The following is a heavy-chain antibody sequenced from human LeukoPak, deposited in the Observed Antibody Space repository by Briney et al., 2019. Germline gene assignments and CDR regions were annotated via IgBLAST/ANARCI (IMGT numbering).Heavy chain of an antibody. CDR3: AKIPDVYDY. D-gene: IGHD2-8*01. J-gene: IGHJ4*02. CDR2: IGASGDSI. V-gene: IGHV3-23*01. CDR1: GFTFSSYA. Sequence: YPGGSLRLSCAVSGFTFSSYAMIWVRQAPGRGLVWVSSIGASGDSIYYTDSVKGRFTISRDNSKNTLYLQMSSLRVEDTAVYYCAKIPDVYDYWGQGTLVTVSS.